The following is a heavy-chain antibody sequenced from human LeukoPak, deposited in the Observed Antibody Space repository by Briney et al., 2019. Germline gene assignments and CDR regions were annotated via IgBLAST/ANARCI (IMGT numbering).Heavy chain of an antibody. CDR3: AKLDSIAVAGTSDY. CDR2: ISGSGGST. Sequence: GGPLRLSCAASGFTFSSYAMSWVRQAPGKGLEGVSAISGSGGSTYYADSVKGRFTISRHNSKNTLYLQMNSLRAEDTAVYYCAKLDSIAVAGTSDYWGQETLVTVSS. CDR1: GFTFSSYA. D-gene: IGHD6-19*01. J-gene: IGHJ4*02. V-gene: IGHV3-23*01.